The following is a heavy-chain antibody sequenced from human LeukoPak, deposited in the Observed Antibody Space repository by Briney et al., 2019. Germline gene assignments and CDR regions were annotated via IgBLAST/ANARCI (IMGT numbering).Heavy chain of an antibody. J-gene: IGHJ4*02. CDR1: GFTFSSYS. V-gene: IGHV3-21*01. Sequence: GGSLRLSCAASGFTFSSYSMNWVRQAPGKGLEWVSSISSSSSYIYYADSVKGRFTISRDNAKNSLYLQMSSLRAEDTAVYYCARAGSGSFDYWGQGTLVTVSS. D-gene: IGHD3-10*01. CDR3: ARAGSGSFDY. CDR2: ISSSSSYI.